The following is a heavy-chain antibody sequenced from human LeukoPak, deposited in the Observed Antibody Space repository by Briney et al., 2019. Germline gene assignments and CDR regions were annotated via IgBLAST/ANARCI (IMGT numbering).Heavy chain of an antibody. D-gene: IGHD4-11*01. CDR1: GDSISSYY. Sequence: KPSETLSLTCTVSGDSISSYYWSWIRQPPGKGLEWIGYIYYSGSTNYNPSLKSRVTISVDTSKNRFSLKLSSVTAADTAVYYCARAYYSNYAPYYFDYWGQGTLVTVSS. J-gene: IGHJ4*02. CDR3: ARAYYSNYAPYYFDY. V-gene: IGHV4-59*01. CDR2: IYYSGST.